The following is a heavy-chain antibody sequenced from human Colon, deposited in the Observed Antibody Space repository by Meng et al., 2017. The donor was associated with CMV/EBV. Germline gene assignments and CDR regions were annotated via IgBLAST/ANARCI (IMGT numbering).Heavy chain of an antibody. D-gene: IGHD5-12*01. V-gene: IGHV4-30-4*01. Sequence: VSGGSISSGGYYWSWIRQPPGKGPEWIGYIYYSGSTNYNSSRKSRVTMSVDTSKNQFSLKLSSVTAADTAVYYCARDGGYDYNWFDPWGQGTLVTVSS. CDR3: ARDGGYDYNWFDP. J-gene: IGHJ5*02. CDR2: IYYSGST. CDR1: GGSISSGGYY.